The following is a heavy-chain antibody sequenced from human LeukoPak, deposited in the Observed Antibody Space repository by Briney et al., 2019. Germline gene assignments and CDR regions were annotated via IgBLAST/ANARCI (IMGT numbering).Heavy chain of an antibody. CDR3: AREGLRAEYGDAFDI. CDR2: IGTRGRPL. D-gene: IGHD4-17*01. CDR1: GFTFRDHY. V-gene: IGHV3-11*04. J-gene: IGHJ3*02. Sequence: NAGGSLRLSCAVYGFTFRDHYMAWIRQAPGQGLEWIAYIGTRGRPLYFADSVKGRFTVSRDNAKNSLYLQMSSLRAEDTAVYYCAREGLRAEYGDAFDIWGQGTLVTVSS.